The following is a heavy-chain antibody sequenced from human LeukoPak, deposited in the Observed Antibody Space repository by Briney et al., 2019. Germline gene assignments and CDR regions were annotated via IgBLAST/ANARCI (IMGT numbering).Heavy chain of an antibody. D-gene: IGHD4-11*01. Sequence: GASVKVSCKASGYTFTSYATNWVRQAPGQGLEWMGWINTNTGNPTYAQGFTGRFVFSLDTSVSTAYLQISSLKAEDTAVYYCARAQVDYNNGPGSQGYYSYGMDVWGQGTTVTVSS. CDR1: GYTFTSYA. CDR3: ARAQVDYNNGPGSQGYYSYGMDV. V-gene: IGHV7-4-1*02. J-gene: IGHJ6*02. CDR2: INTNTGNP.